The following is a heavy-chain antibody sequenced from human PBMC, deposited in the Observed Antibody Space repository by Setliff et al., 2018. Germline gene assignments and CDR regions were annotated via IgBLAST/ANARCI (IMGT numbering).Heavy chain of an antibody. CDR2: TIPMFGTT. Sequence: SVKVSCKASGATFSSYGISWVRQAPGQGLEWMGGTIPMFGTTEYAQKFQGRLTIITDESTNTAFMQLSSLRAEDTAVYFCARLALTGYDTSGYYYALDYYYYMDVWGKGTTVTVSS. CDR1: GATFSSYG. CDR3: ARLALTGYDTSGYYYALDYYYYMDV. J-gene: IGHJ6*03. D-gene: IGHD3-22*01. V-gene: IGHV1-69*05.